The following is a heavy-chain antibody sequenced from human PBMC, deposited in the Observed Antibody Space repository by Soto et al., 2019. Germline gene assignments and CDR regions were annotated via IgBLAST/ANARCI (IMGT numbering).Heavy chain of an antibody. CDR2: ISWNGGSI. Sequence: GGSLRLSCAASGLSFDDYAMHWVRQVPGKGLEWVSGISWNGGSIGYADSVKGRFSVSRDNAKNSLYLQMNSLRVEDTALYYCAKSMGGTANAMGVWGQGTTVTVSS. CDR1: GLSFDDYA. D-gene: IGHD2-21*02. V-gene: IGHV3-9*01. J-gene: IGHJ6*02. CDR3: AKSMGGTANAMGV.